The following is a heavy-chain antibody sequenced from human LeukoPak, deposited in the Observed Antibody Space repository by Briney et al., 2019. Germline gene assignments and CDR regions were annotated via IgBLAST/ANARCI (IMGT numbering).Heavy chain of an antibody. CDR3: AKDRGDGGNRNCFFDF. CDR1: GFTFATYA. D-gene: IGHD1-14*01. J-gene: IGHJ4*02. CDR2: ISGTGGST. Sequence: PGGSLRLSCAASGFTFATYAMSWVRQAPGKGLEWVSGISGTGGSTYYADSVKGRFTISRDNSKNTLYLQLNSLRADDTAVYYCAKDRGDGGNRNCFFDFWGQGTLVTVSS. V-gene: IGHV3-23*01.